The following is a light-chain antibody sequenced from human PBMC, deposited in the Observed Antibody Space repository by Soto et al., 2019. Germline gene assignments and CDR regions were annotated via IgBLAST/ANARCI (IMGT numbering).Light chain of an antibody. V-gene: IGKV3-15*01. CDR3: KQYNNWPPIT. J-gene: IGKJ5*01. CDR2: GAS. CDR1: QSVSSN. Sequence: EIVMTQYPATLSVSPGERATLSCRASQSVSSNLAWYQQKPGQAPRLLIYGASTRATGIPARFSGSGSGTEFTLTISSLQSEDFAVYYCKQYNNWPPITFGQGTRLEIK.